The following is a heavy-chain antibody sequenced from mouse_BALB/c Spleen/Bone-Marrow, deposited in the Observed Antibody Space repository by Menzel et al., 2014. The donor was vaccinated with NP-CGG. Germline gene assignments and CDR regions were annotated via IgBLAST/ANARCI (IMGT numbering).Heavy chain of an antibody. D-gene: IGHD4-1*01. CDR3: ARPLTGAYFDY. J-gene: IGHJ2*01. CDR2: ISSGGSCT. V-gene: IGHV5-9*02. CDR1: GFAFSSYD. Sequence: EVQLQQSGGGLVKPGGSLKLSCAASGFAFSSYDMSWVRQTPEKRLEWVATISSGGSCTYYPDSVKGRFTISRNNARNTLYLQMSGLRSEDTALYYGARPLTGAYFDYWGQGTTLTVSS.